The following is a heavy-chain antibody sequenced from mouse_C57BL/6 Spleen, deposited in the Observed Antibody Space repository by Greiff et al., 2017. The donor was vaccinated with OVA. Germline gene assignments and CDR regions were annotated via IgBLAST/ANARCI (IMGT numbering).Heavy chain of an antibody. D-gene: IGHD2-1*01. CDR2: ISYDGSN. CDR1: GYSITSGYY. Sequence: VQLQQSGPGLVKPSQSLSLTCSVTGYSITSGYYWNWIRQFPGNKLEWMGYISYDGSNNYNPSLKNRISITRDTSKNQFFLKLNSVTTEDTATYYCSIYYAHWYFDVWGTGTTVTVSS. V-gene: IGHV3-6*01. CDR3: SIYYAHWYFDV. J-gene: IGHJ1*03.